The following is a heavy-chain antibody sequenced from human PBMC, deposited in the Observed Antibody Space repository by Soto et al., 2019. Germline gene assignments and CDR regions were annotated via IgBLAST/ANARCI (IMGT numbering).Heavy chain of an antibody. D-gene: IGHD3-22*01. Sequence: PSETLSLPCNVSGGSIYPYYWGWLRQSPGKGLEWIGYISDGGRTNYKPSLERRVTLSVDTSKKQASLKLSSVCAADTAIYFSAGYCMRSICPEGHYFGLEGLGQGTTVTVSS. CDR3: AGYCMRSICPEGHYFGLEG. V-gene: IGHV4-59*01. CDR2: ISDGGRT. CDR1: GGSIYPYY. J-gene: IGHJ6*02.